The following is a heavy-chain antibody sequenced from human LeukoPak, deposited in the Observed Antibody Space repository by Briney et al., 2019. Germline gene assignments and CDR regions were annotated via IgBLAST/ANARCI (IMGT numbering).Heavy chain of an antibody. V-gene: IGHV4-34*01. CDR2: INHSGST. CDR1: GGSFSGYY. Sequence: SETLSLTCAVYGGSFSGYYWSWIRQPPGKGLEWIGEINHSGSTNYNPSLKSRVTISVDTSKNQFSLKLSSVTAADTAVYYCAIVPYYYYYYMDVWGKGTTVTVSS. CDR3: AIVPYYYYYYMDV. J-gene: IGHJ6*03.